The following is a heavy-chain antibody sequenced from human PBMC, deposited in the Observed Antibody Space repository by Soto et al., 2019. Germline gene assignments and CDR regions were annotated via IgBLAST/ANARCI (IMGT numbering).Heavy chain of an antibody. CDR1: GGTFSSYA. CDR2: IIPIFGTA. CDR3: ARAPEQWLAPYYFDY. J-gene: IGHJ4*02. Sequence: GASVKVSCKVSGGTFSSYAISWVRQAPGQGLEWMGGIIPIFGTANYAQKFQGRVTITADESTSTAYMELSSLRSEDTAVYYCARAPEQWLAPYYFDYWGQGTLVTVSS. V-gene: IGHV1-69*13. D-gene: IGHD6-19*01.